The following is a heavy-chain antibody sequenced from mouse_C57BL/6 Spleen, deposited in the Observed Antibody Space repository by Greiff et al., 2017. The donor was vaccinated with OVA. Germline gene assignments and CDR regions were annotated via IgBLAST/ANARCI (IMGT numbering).Heavy chain of an antibody. CDR1: GYTFTNYW. Sequence: QVQLQQSGAELVRPGTSVKMSCKASGYTFTNYWIGWAKQRPGHGLEWIGDIYPGGGYTNYNEKFKGKATLTADKSSSTAYMQFSSLTSEDSAIYYSARRGYDYDEGNYFDYWGQGTTLTVSS. CDR3: ARRGYDYDEGNYFDY. CDR2: IYPGGGYT. J-gene: IGHJ2*01. D-gene: IGHD2-4*01. V-gene: IGHV1-63*01.